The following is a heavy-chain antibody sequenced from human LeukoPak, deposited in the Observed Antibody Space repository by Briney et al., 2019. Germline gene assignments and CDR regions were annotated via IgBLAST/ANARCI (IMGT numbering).Heavy chain of an antibody. D-gene: IGHD3-9*01. Sequence: GGSLRLSCAASGFTFSSYAMSWVRQAPGRGLEWVSAISGSGGSTYYADPVKGRFTISRDNSKNTLYLQMNSLRAEDTAVYYCAKEGIARNYDILTGYYYFDYWGQGTLVTVSS. CDR1: GFTFSSYA. CDR3: AKEGIARNYDILTGYYYFDY. CDR2: ISGSGGST. J-gene: IGHJ4*02. V-gene: IGHV3-23*01.